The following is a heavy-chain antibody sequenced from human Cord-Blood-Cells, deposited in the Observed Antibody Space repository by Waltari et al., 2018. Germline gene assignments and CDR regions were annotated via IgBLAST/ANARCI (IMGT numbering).Heavy chain of an antibody. CDR2: IYSGGST. J-gene: IGHJ4*02. Sequence: EVQLVESGGGLIQPGGSLRLSCAASGFHVSSNYLGWVRQAPGKGLEWVSVIYSGGSTYYADSVKGRFTISRDNSKNTLYLQMNSLRAEDTAVYYCARGGYCTNGVCFDYWGQGTLVTVSS. D-gene: IGHD2-8*01. V-gene: IGHV3-53*01. CDR1: GFHVSSNY. CDR3: ARGGYCTNGVCFDY.